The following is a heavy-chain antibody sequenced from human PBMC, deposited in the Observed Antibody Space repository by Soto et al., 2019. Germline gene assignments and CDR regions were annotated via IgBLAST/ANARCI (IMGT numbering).Heavy chain of an antibody. V-gene: IGHV4-4*02. CDR3: ALHIAVHLTRGFDY. J-gene: IGHJ4*02. CDR1: GGSIPPNW. CDR2: ISHRGTT. Sequence: QVHLQASGPGLVKPSGTLSLTCAVSGGSIPPNWWSWVRETPRKGLEWIGEISHRGTTNYNPSLRGRVTISVDKSHNPCSLTLNSLTAADSAMYYCALHIAVHLTRGFDYGCQGNLVTVSS. D-gene: IGHD6-19*01.